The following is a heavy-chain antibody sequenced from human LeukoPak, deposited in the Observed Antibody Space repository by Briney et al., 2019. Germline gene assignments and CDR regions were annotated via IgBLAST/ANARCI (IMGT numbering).Heavy chain of an antibody. CDR3: ARIRTDYATRANWFDP. CDR1: GYTFTSYG. Sequence: ASVKVSCKASGYTFTSYGISWVRQAPGQGLEWMGWISAYNGNTNYAQKLQGRVTMTTDTSTSTAYMELRSLRSDDTAVYYCARIRTDYATRANWFDPWGQGTLVTVSS. D-gene: IGHD4-17*01. J-gene: IGHJ5*02. CDR2: ISAYNGNT. V-gene: IGHV1-18*01.